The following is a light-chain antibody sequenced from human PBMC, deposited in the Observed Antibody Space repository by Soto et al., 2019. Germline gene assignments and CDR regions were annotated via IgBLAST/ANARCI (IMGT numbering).Light chain of an antibody. CDR2: EVS. Sequence: QSVLTQPASVSVSPGQAITISCTGTSSDVGGYNYVSWYQQHPGKAPKLMIYEVSNRPSGVSNRFYGSKSGNTASLTISGLQAEDEDDYYCSSYTSSSLVVFGGGTKLTVL. J-gene: IGLJ2*01. V-gene: IGLV2-14*01. CDR3: SSYTSSSLVV. CDR1: SSDVGGYNY.